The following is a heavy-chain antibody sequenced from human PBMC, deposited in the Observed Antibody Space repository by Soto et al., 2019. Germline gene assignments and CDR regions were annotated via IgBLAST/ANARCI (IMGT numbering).Heavy chain of an antibody. CDR2: HYSGGST. Sequence: PGGSLRLSCAISGFSVSSNYLSWVRQAPGKGLEWVSVHYSGGSTYYADSVQGRFTISRDKSNNTLYLQMRRVRAEDTAVYFCARQRNPRGTVGANAPIDTWGQGTQVTV. CDR1: GFSVSSNY. V-gene: IGHV3-53*01. CDR3: ARQRNPRGTVGANAPIDT. D-gene: IGHD1-26*01. J-gene: IGHJ5*02.